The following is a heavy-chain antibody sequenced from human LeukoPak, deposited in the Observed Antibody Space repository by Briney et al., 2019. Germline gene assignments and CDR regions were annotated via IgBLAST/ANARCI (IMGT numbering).Heavy chain of an antibody. D-gene: IGHD3-10*01. CDR3: ARDGEARLGADYYYGMDV. V-gene: IGHV1-18*01. CDR2: IGAYNGNT. CDR1: GYTFTSYG. J-gene: IGHJ6*02. Sequence: ASVKVSCKASGYTFTSYGISWVRQAPGQGLEWMGWIGAYNGNTNYAQKLQGRVTMTTDTSTSTAYMELRSLRSDDTAVYYCARDGEARLGADYYYGMDVWGQGTTVTVSS.